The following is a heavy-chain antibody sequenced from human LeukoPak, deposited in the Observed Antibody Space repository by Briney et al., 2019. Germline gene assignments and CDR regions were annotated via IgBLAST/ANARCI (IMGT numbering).Heavy chain of an antibody. V-gene: IGHV3-49*04. J-gene: IGHJ4*02. CDR2: ITSKAYGETT. CDR3: ARMGGYDYFDY. CDR1: GFTFGDYA. D-gene: IGHD5-12*01. Sequence: GGSLRLSCTGSGFTFGDYAVSWDRQAPGKGLEWVGYITSKAYGETTEYAASAKGRFIISRDDSKSIAYLQMNGLTTEDTAVYYCARMGGYDYFDYWGQGTLVTFSS.